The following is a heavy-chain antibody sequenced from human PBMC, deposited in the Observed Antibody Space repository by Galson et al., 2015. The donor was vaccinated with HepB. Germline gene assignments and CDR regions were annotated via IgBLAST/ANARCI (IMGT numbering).Heavy chain of an antibody. V-gene: IGHV4-34*01. J-gene: IGHJ5*02. Sequence: LSLTCAVYGGSFSGYYWSWIRQPPGKGLEWIGEINHSGSTNYNPSLKSRVTISVDTSKNQFSLKLSSVTAADTAVYYCAKSLWGSDPWGQGTLVTVSS. D-gene: IGHD1-26*01. CDR3: AKSLWGSDP. CDR2: INHSGST. CDR1: GGSFSGYY.